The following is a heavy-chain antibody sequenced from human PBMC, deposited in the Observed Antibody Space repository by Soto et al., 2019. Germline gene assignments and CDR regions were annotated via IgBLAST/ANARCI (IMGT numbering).Heavy chain of an antibody. V-gene: IGHV1-18*01. CDR2: ISAYNGNT. J-gene: IGHJ6*02. CDR1: GYTFTRSG. CDR3: ARVVATVAGPYGMDV. Sequence: ASVKVSCKASGYTFTRSGISWVRQAPAQGLEWMGWISAYNGNTNFAQKLQGRVTMTTDTSTSTAYMELRSLRSDDTAVYYCARVVATVAGPYGMDVWGQGTTVTVSS. D-gene: IGHD6-19*01.